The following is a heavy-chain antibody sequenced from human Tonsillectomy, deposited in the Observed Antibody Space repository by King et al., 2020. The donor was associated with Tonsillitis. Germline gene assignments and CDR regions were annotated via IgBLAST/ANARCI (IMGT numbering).Heavy chain of an antibody. CDR1: GFSLKSTGTC. CDR3: ARIHFVSETVYYYGMDV. J-gene: IGHJ6*02. V-gene: IGHV2-70*01. CDR2: IDWDDDK. D-gene: IGHD3-3*01. Sequence: VTLKESGPALVKPTQTLTLTCTVSGFSLKSTGTCVSWIRQPPGKALEWLAVIDWDDDKYYNTSLTTRLTISKDTSKNQVVLTMTNMDPADTATYYCARIHFVSETVYYYGMDVWGQGTTVTVSS.